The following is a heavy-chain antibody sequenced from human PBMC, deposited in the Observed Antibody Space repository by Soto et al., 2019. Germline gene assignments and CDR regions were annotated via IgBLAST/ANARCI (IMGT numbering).Heavy chain of an antibody. CDR3: AREETAWPLAYGLDV. J-gene: IGHJ6*02. CDR2: ISSRGDT. V-gene: IGHV3-21*01. CDR1: GFSFSTYS. D-gene: IGHD2-21*02. Sequence: GGALRLSCAASGFSFSTYSMNWVRQAPGKGLEWVSSISSRGDTYYADSVKGRFTISRDNAKNSVSLQMDGLRAEDAAVYYCAREETAWPLAYGLDVWGQGTTVTVSS.